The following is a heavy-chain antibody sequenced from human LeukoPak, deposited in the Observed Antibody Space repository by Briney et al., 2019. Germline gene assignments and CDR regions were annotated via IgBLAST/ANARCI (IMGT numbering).Heavy chain of an antibody. Sequence: ASVKVSCKASGYTFTGYFFHWVRQAPGQGLEWMGWINPNSGGTNYAQKFQGRVTMTRDTSISTAYMDLNRLTSDDTAVYYCARTIHYDILTGQGRANNWFDPWGQGTLVTVSS. CDR2: INPNSGGT. CDR3: ARTIHYDILTGQGRANNWFDP. J-gene: IGHJ5*02. CDR1: GYTFTGYF. D-gene: IGHD3-9*01. V-gene: IGHV1-2*02.